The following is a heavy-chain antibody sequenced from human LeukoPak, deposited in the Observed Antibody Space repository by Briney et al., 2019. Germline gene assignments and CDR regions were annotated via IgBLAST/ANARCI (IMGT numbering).Heavy chain of an antibody. CDR2: ISWDGGST. V-gene: IGHV3-43*01. CDR1: GFTFDDYT. Sequence: GGSLRLSCAASGFTFDDYTMHWVRQAPGKGLEWVSLISWDGGSTYYADSVKGRFTISRDNSKNSLYLQMNSLRTEDTALYYCAKDGKDDSTGYYDYWGQGTLVTVSS. D-gene: IGHD3-22*01. J-gene: IGHJ4*02. CDR3: AKDGKDDSTGYYDY.